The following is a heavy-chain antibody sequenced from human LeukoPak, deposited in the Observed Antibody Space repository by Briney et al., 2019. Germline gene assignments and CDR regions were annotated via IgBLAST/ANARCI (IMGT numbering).Heavy chain of an antibody. CDR2: ISYDGSDK. CDR1: GFTFTTVW. CDR3: AREGYDSSGYYYEYYFDY. D-gene: IGHD3-22*01. V-gene: IGHV3-30-3*01. J-gene: IGHJ4*02. Sequence: GGSLRLSCAASGFTFTTVWMSWVRQAPGKGLEWVAVISYDGSDKYYADSVKGRFTISKDNSKNTLYLQMNSLRAEDTAVYYCAREGYDSSGYYYEYYFDYWGQGTLVTVSS.